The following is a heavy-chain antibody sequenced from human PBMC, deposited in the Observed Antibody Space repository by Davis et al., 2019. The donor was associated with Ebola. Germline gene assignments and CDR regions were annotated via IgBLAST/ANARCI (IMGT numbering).Heavy chain of an antibody. Sequence: PGGSLRLSCAASGFTISSYWMSWVRQAPGKGPEWVANIKGDGSQKYYVDSVKGRFTISRDNAKNSLYLQLNSLRVEDTAKYFCARGNCASTTCYAIHFDSWGQGTVVTVSS. CDR3: ARGNCASTTCYAIHFDS. D-gene: IGHD2-2*01. J-gene: IGHJ4*02. V-gene: IGHV3-7*04. CDR2: IKGDGSQK. CDR1: GFTISSYW.